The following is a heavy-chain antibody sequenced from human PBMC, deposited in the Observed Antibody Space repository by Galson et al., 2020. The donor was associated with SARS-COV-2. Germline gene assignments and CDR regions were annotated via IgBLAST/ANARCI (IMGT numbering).Heavy chain of an antibody. J-gene: IGHJ6*02. V-gene: IGHV4-59*08. CDR3: ARQLEQLSYGRDV. D-gene: IGHD6-6*01. Sequence: SETLSLTCTVSGGSISGFYYCWIRQPPGKGLEWIGCMDYSGSTNFNPSLKSRVSTSVDTSKNHFSLKLSSVTAADTAVYYWARQLEQLSYGRDVWGQGTTVTVSS. CDR2: MDYSGST. CDR1: GGSISGFY.